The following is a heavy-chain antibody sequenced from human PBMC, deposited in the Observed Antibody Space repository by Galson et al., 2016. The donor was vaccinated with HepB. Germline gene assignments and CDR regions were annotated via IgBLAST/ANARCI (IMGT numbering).Heavy chain of an antibody. CDR3: VNRPQPGSYFDS. Sequence: PALVKPTQTLTLTCTFSGFSLRSNGMGVGWIRRPPGKALEWLAIVFWDDNKRYSPSLKIRLTISKDTSKNQVVLTMTNMDSADTGTYYCVNRPQPGSYFDSWGQGTLVTVSS. CDR1: GFSLRSNGMG. D-gene: IGHD1-1*01. J-gene: IGHJ4*02. V-gene: IGHV2-5*04. CDR2: VFWDDNK.